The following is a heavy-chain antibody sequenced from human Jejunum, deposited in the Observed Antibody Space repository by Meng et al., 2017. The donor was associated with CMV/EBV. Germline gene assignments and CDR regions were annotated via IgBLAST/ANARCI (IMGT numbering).Heavy chain of an antibody. V-gene: IGHV3-74*01. CDR1: GLTVSDYW. CDR2: INGDGSRT. CDR3: AKDSTNYGLDY. J-gene: IGHJ4*02. D-gene: IGHD4/OR15-4a*01. Sequence: CAASGLTVSDYWIHWVRQPPGKGLVRVSSINGDGSRTSYAVSVKGRFSISRDNAKNTVYVKMNSLRAEDTAVYYCAKDSTNYGLDYWGQGTLVTVSS.